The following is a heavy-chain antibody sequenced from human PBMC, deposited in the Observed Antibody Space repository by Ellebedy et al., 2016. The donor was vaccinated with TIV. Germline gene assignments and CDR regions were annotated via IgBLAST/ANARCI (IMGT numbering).Heavy chain of an antibody. D-gene: IGHD6-19*01. V-gene: IGHV4-59*01. Sequence: MPSETLSLTCTVSGDSISNDYWSWIRQPPGKGLEWIGFISYSGGTRFHPSLKSRITMSLDTSKNQFSLNLNSVTTADTALYYCARGAGWYAFWGQGILVSVSS. CDR3: ARGAGWYAF. CDR2: ISYSGGT. J-gene: IGHJ5*01. CDR1: GDSISNDY.